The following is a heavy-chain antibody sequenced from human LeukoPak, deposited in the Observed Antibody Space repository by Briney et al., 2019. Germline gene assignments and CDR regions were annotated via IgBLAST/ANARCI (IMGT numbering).Heavy chain of an antibody. J-gene: IGHJ4*02. D-gene: IGHD3-22*01. CDR2: ISYDGSNK. CDR3: AREGPHYYDSSGLDY. V-gene: IGHV3-30-3*01. CDR1: GFTFSSYA. Sequence: GSLRLSCAASGFTFSSYAMHWVRQAPGKGLEWVAVISYDGSNKYYADSVKGRFTISRDNSKNTLYLQMNSLRAEDTAVYYCAREGPHYYDSSGLDYWGQGTLVTVSS.